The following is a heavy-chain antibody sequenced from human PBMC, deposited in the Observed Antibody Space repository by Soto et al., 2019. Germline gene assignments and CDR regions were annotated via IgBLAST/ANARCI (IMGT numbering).Heavy chain of an antibody. CDR3: ARASGCYSYNCIDL. J-gene: IGHJ5*02. CDR2: IYYSGST. Sequence: SETLSLTCTVSGGSISSGGYYWSWIRQHPGKGLEWIGYIYYSGSTYYNPSLKSRVTISVDTSKNQFSLKLSSVTAADTAVDYCARASGCYSYNCIDLWGQGTLVTVSS. V-gene: IGHV4-31*03. CDR1: GGSISSGGYY. D-gene: IGHD2-15*01.